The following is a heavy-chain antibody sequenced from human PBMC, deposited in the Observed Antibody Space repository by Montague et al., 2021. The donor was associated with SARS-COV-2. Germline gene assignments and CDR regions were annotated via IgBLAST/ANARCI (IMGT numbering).Heavy chain of an antibody. Sequence: SETLSLTCTVSGGSISNCYWSWIRQPPGRGLEWIGYIYYSGSTDYSPSLKSRVTISLDTSKNRFSLKVTSVTAADTAVYYCARGGGYYNYGLDVWGPGTTVTVSS. J-gene: IGHJ6*02. D-gene: IGHD3-22*01. CDR1: GGSISNCY. CDR2: IYYSGST. V-gene: IGHV4-59*01. CDR3: ARGGGYYNYGLDV.